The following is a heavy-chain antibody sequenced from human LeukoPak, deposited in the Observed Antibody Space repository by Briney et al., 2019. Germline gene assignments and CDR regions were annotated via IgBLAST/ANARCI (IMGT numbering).Heavy chain of an antibody. CDR3: ARWGPYCSSTSCYVGHDY. D-gene: IGHD2-2*01. CDR2: IYHSGST. CDR1: GYSISSGYY. Sequence: PSETLSLTCTVSGYSISSGYYWGWIRPPPGKGLERIGSIYHSGSTYYNPSLKSRVTISVDTSKNQFSLKLSSVTAADTAVYYCARWGPYCSSTSCYVGHDYWGQGTLVTVSS. V-gene: IGHV4-38-2*02. J-gene: IGHJ4*02.